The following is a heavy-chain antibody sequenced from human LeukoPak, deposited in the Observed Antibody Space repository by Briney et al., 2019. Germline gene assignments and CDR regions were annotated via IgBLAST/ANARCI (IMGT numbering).Heavy chain of an antibody. CDR3: ARLVGYQLLWAGMGSWFDP. Sequence: GESLKISCKGSGYSFTSYWIGWVRLMPGKGLEWMGIIYPGDSDTRYSPSFQGQVTISADKSISTAYLQWSSLKASDTAMYYCARLVGYQLLWAGMGSWFDPWGQGTLVTVSS. CDR2: IYPGDSDT. CDR1: GYSFTSYW. D-gene: IGHD2-2*01. V-gene: IGHV5-51*01. J-gene: IGHJ5*02.